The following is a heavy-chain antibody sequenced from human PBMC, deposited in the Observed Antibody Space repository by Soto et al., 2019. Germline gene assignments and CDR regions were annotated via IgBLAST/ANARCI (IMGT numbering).Heavy chain of an antibody. J-gene: IGHJ4*02. CDR3: ASGIQLWLRRINNGYSG. CDR1: GGTFSTYA. V-gene: IGHV1-69*12. Sequence: QVQLVQSGAEVNKPESSVKVSCKAPGGTFSTYAISWVRQAPGQGLEWMGGIIPMFGTANYAQRFQDRVTITADESTNTVYMEPSSLRSEDTAVYFCASGIQLWLRRINNGYSGWGQGPLVMVSS. D-gene: IGHD5-18*01. CDR2: IIPMFGTA.